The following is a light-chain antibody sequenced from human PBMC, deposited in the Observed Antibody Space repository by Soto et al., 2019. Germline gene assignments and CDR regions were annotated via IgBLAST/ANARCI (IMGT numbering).Light chain of an antibody. CDR1: QNINNY. Sequence: DIQMPMSPSSLSASVGARVTITCQASQNINNYLNWYQQKPGRDPKLLIYDASNLEAGVPSRFRGSGSGTDFTLTISRLQPEDIATYYCQQYENLPTFGQGTRLEIK. J-gene: IGKJ5*01. CDR3: QQYENLPT. V-gene: IGKV1-33*01. CDR2: DAS.